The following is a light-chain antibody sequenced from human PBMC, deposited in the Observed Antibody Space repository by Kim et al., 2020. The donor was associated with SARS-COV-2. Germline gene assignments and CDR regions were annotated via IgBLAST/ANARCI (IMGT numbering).Light chain of an antibody. Sequence: ASVGERVTITCRESQDISNYLAWFQLKPGKAPKLLIYAASALQPGVPSRFSGSGSGTDFTLTVTSLQPEDVATYYCQKCDSAPWTFGQGTKVEIK. CDR3: QKCDSAPWT. V-gene: IGKV1-27*01. J-gene: IGKJ1*01. CDR2: AAS. CDR1: QDISNY.